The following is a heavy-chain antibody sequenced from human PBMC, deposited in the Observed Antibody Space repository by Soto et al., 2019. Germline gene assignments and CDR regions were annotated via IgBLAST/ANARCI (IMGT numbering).Heavy chain of an antibody. J-gene: IGHJ4*02. Sequence: QAPLVESGGGVVQPGRSLRLSCAASGFTFSSYGMHWVRQAPGKGLEWVAFIWHDGGNKFYAESVKGRFTISRDNSKNTLYLQMTSLSAEDTAMYYCARDGDVNTGFGKDYWGQGTLVTVSS. CDR1: GFTFSSYG. D-gene: IGHD3-16*01. CDR2: IWHDGGNK. CDR3: ARDGDVNTGFGKDY. V-gene: IGHV3-33*01.